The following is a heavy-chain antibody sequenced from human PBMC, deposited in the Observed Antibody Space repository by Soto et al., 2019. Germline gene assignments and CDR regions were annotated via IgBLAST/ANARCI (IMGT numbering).Heavy chain of an antibody. CDR3: ARIGGSGYYYGSYYFDY. Sequence: SETLSLTCAVYGGSFSGYYSSWIRQPPGKGLEWIGEIDHSGSTNYNSSLKSRVTISLDTSRNQFSLKLSSVTAADTAVYYCARIGGSGYYYGSYYFDYWGQGTLVTVPS. CDR2: IDHSGST. CDR1: GGSFSGYY. J-gene: IGHJ4*02. V-gene: IGHV4-34*01. D-gene: IGHD3-22*01.